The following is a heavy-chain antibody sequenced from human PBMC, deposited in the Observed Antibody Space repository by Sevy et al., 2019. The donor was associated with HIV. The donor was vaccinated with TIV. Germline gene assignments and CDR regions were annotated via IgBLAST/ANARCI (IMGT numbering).Heavy chain of an antibody. D-gene: IGHD3-10*01. CDR1: EFTFNDDF. Sequence: GGSLRLSCVGSEFTFNDDFMTWVRQAPGKGLEWVSSISSRSTYIYYADSVKGRLSIYRDNAKNSMFLQMNSLRPEDTAVYYCARDRDNYASGRRHPYYYYHGMDVWGQGTTVTVSS. V-gene: IGHV3-21*01. CDR2: ISSRSTYI. CDR3: ARDRDNYASGRRHPYYYYHGMDV. J-gene: IGHJ6*02.